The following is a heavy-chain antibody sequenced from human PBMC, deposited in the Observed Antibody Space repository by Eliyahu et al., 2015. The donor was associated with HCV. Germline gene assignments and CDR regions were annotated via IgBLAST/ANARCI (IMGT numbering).Heavy chain of an antibody. D-gene: IGHD5-18*01. V-gene: IGHV3-23*01. J-gene: IGHJ5*02. CDR1: GFTFSXYA. Sequence: EVQLLESGGGLVQPGGSLRLSCAASGFTFSXYAMSWVRQAPGKGLEWVSAISGSGGSTYYADSVKGRFTISRDNSKNTLYLQMNSLRAEDTAVYYCAKDLRIQLWFGRFDPWGQGTLVTVSS. CDR2: ISGSGGST. CDR3: AKDLRIQLWFGRFDP.